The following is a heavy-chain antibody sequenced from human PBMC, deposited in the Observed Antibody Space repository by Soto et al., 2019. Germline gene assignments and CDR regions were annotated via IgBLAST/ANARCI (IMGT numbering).Heavy chain of an antibody. CDR1: GFTFSSYS. Sequence: GGSLRLSCAASGFTFSSYSMNWVRQAPGKGLEWVSYISSSSSTIYYADSVKGRFTISRDNAKNSLYLQMNSLRAEDTAVYYCARDSPPPYDYGGYDAFDIWGRGATVPVAS. D-gene: IGHD4-17*01. V-gene: IGHV3-48*01. J-gene: IGHJ3*02. CDR2: ISSSSSTI. CDR3: ARDSPPPYDYGGYDAFDI.